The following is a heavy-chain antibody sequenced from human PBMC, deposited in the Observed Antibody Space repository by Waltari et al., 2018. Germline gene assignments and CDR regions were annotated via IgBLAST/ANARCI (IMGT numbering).Heavy chain of an antibody. CDR2: IYHSGST. CDR1: GYSISSGYY. CDR3: ATFGDGYLRAFDI. J-gene: IGHJ3*02. D-gene: IGHD3-3*01. Sequence: QVQLQESGPGLVKPSETLSLTCAVSGYSISSGYYWGWIRQPPGKGLEWIGSIYHSGSTYYNPSLKSRVTISVDTSKNQFSLKLSSVTAADTAVYYCATFGDGYLRAFDIWGQGTMVTVSS. V-gene: IGHV4-38-2*01.